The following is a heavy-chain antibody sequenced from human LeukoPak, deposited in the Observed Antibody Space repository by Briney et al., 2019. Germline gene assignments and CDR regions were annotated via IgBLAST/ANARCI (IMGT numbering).Heavy chain of an antibody. D-gene: IGHD1-26*01. CDR3: ARGLGPEEHAFDI. CDR2: ISYSGSS. J-gene: IGHJ3*02. Sequence: KPSETLSLTCTVSSGSISSSSYYWGWIRQPPGKGLEWIGSISYSGSSYYNPSLKSRVTISVDMSKNQFSLNLNSVTAADTAVYYCARGLGPEEHAFDIWGQGTMVTVSS. CDR1: SGSISSSSYY. V-gene: IGHV4-39*01.